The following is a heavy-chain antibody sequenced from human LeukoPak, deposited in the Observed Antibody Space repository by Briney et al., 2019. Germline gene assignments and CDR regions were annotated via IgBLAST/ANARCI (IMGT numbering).Heavy chain of an antibody. CDR1: GYTFTAYY. Sequence: EASVKVSCKASGYTFTAYYIHWVRQAPGQGLEWVGRINSNSAGTHYAQKFRGRVTMTSDTSISTVYVETSGLRSADTAVYYCAVQTIVANTQGDAFDIWGQGTTVIVSS. V-gene: IGHV1-2*06. J-gene: IGHJ3*02. D-gene: IGHD5-12*01. CDR2: INSNSAGT. CDR3: AVQTIVANTQGDAFDI.